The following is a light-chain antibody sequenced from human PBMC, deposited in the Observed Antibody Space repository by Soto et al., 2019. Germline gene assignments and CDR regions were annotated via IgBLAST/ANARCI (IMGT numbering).Light chain of an antibody. CDR1: QSISSY. Sequence: DIQMTQSPSTLSGSVGDRVTITCRASQSISSYLNWYQQKPGKAPKLLIYDASSLHSGVPSRFSGSGSGTEFTLTISSLQPDDFATYYCQQYISYSYTFGQGTKVDIK. CDR2: DAS. CDR3: QQYISYSYT. V-gene: IGKV1-5*01. J-gene: IGKJ2*01.